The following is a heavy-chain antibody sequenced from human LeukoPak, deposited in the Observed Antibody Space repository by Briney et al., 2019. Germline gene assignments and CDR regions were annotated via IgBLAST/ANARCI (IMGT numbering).Heavy chain of an antibody. V-gene: IGHV1-2*06. J-gene: IGHJ3*02. D-gene: IGHD2-15*01. CDR1: GYTFTGYY. Sequence: ASVKVSCKASGYTFTGYYKNWVRQAPAQGLELMGRIYPNSGDTNFAQKVYVRGTLTRDTDISTSYMELRMLRADATAVYFCAKVREVGTNIEAVVVDTSGAFDMWGQGTMVTVSS. CDR3: AKVREVGTNIEAVVVDTSGAFDM. CDR2: IYPNSGDT.